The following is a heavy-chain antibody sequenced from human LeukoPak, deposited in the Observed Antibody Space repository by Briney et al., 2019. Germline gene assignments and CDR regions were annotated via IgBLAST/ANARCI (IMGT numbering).Heavy chain of an antibody. CDR3: ARLTSLEWELRVDY. J-gene: IGHJ4*02. Sequence: SETLSLTCAVYGGSFSGYYWSWIRQPPGKGLEWIGEINHSGSTNCNPSLKSRVTISVDTSKNQFSLKLSSVTAADTAVYYCARLTSLEWELRVDYWGQGTLVTVSS. D-gene: IGHD1-26*01. V-gene: IGHV4-34*01. CDR2: INHSGST. CDR1: GGSFSGYY.